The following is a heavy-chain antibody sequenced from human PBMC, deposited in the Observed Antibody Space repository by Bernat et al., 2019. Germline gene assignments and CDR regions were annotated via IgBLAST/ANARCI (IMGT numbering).Heavy chain of an antibody. D-gene: IGHD3-9*01. CDR3: ARDGGKDDILTGYYTGGYFDY. J-gene: IGHJ4*02. V-gene: IGHV1-69*06. Sequence: QVQLVQSGAEVKKPGSSVKVSCKASGGTFSSYAISWVRQAPGQGLEWMGGIIPIFGTANYAQKFQGRVTITADKSTSTAYMELSSLRSEDTAVYYCARDGGKDDILTGYYTGGYFDYWGQGTLVTVSS. CDR2: IIPIFGTA. CDR1: GGTFSSYA.